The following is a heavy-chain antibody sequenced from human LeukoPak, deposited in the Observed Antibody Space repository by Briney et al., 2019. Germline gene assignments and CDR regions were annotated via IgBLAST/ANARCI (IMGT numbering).Heavy chain of an antibody. J-gene: IGHJ3*02. CDR3: ARHAYYDSSGPPTDRTFDI. V-gene: IGHV1-2*02. CDR1: GYTFTGYY. CDR2: INTVVVRT. Sequence: GSVKVSCKASGYTFTGYYLHWVRQAPGQGLEWMGWINTVVVRTNYAQKFQGRFTLTRDTSISTACMELRRLRSDDAAVYYCARHAYYDSSGPPTDRTFDIWGQGTMVSVST. D-gene: IGHD3-22*01.